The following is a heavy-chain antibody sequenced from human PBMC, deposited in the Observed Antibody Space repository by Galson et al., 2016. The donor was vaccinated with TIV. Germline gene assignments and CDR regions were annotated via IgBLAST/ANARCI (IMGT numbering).Heavy chain of an antibody. D-gene: IGHD1-1*01. CDR2: VSYDGNNE. Sequence: SLRLSCADPGFTFSHYPMHWVRQAPGKGLQWVAVVSYDGNNENYADSVKGGFTISRDNSKNTLYLQMNSLRTEDTAVYYCAKEVERRLPYWGQGTLVTVSS. J-gene: IGHJ4*02. CDR1: GFTFSHYP. V-gene: IGHV3-30*18. CDR3: AKEVERRLPY.